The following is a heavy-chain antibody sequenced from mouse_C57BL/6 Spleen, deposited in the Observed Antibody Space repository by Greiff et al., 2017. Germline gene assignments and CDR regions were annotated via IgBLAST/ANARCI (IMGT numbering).Heavy chain of an antibody. D-gene: IGHD4-1*01. CDR2: ISYDGSN. CDR3: AREDTGTFMDY. Sequence: EVQLQQSGPGLVKPSQSLSLTCSVTGYSITSGYYWNWIRQFPGNKLEWMGYISYDGSNNYNPSLKNRISITRDTSKNQFFLKLNSVTTEDTATYYCAREDTGTFMDYWGQGTSVTVSS. V-gene: IGHV3-6*01. CDR1: GYSITSGYY. J-gene: IGHJ4*01.